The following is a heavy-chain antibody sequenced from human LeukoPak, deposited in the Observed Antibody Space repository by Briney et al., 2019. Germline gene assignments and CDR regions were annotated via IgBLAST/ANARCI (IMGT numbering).Heavy chain of an antibody. CDR2: ISSSSSTI. Sequence: GGSLRLSCAASGFTFSSYEMNWVRQAPGKGLEWVSYISSSSSTIYYADSVKGRFTISRDNAKNSLYLQMNSLRAEDTAVYYCARDITIFGVVTRYFDYWGQGTLVTVSS. J-gene: IGHJ4*02. D-gene: IGHD3-3*01. CDR1: GFTFSSYE. V-gene: IGHV3-48*01. CDR3: ARDITIFGVVTRYFDY.